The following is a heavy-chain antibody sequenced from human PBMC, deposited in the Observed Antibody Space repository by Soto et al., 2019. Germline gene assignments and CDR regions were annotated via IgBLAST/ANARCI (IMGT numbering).Heavy chain of an antibody. D-gene: IGHD3-9*01. CDR3: AHSRSLRSFGSWFDP. CDR2: ISAYNGNT. J-gene: IGHJ5*02. Sequence: ASVKVSCKASGYTFTSYGISWVRQAPGQGLEWMGWISAYNGNTNYAQKLQGRVTMTTDTSTSTAYMELSSLRSEDTAVYYCAHSRSLRSFGSWFDPWAQVTLVPVSS. V-gene: IGHV1-18*01. CDR1: GYTFTSYG.